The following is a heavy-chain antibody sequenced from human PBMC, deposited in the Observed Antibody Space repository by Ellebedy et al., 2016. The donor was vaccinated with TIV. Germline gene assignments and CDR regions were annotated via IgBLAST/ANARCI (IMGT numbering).Heavy chain of an antibody. J-gene: IGHJ6*02. CDR3: AGIAAAGIRPGMDV. V-gene: IGHV3-9*01. CDR2: INWNSGNI. Sequence: SLKISCAASGFTFDDYAMYWVRQAPGKGLEWVSGINWNSGNIGYADSVKGRFTISRDNAKNSLYLQMNSLRAEDTALYYCAGIAAAGIRPGMDVWGQGTTVTVSS. CDR1: GFTFDDYA. D-gene: IGHD6-13*01.